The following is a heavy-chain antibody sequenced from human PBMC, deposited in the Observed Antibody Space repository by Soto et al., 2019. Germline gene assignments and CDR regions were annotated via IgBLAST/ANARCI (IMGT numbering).Heavy chain of an antibody. CDR3: AREGYDILTGYYYYYYMDV. J-gene: IGHJ6*03. D-gene: IGHD3-9*01. V-gene: IGHV6-1*01. Sequence: SQTLSLTCAISGDSVSSNSAAWNWIRQSPSRGLEWLGRTYYRSKWYNDYAVSVKSRITINPDTSKNQFSLQLNSVTPEDTAVYYCAREGYDILTGYYYYYYMDVWGKGTTVTVSS. CDR1: GDSVSSNSAA. CDR2: TYYRSKWYN.